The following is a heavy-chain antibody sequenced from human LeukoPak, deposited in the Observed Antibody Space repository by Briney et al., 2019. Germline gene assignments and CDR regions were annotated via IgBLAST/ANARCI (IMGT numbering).Heavy chain of an antibody. D-gene: IGHD5-24*01. CDR3: VKASRDGYNYYGY. Sequence: SGGSLRLSCAVSGFTVSSNYMSWVRQAPGKGLEWVSIIYSGGSTYYADSVKGRFTISRDNSKNTLYLQMSSLRAEDTAVYYCVKASRDGYNYYGYWGQGTLVTVSS. CDR2: IYSGGST. J-gene: IGHJ4*02. V-gene: IGHV3-53*05. CDR1: GFTVSSNY.